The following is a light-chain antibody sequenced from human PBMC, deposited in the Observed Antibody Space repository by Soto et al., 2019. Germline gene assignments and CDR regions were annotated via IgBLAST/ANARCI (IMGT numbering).Light chain of an antibody. Sequence: DIQLTQSPSSLSTSVGDRVTITCRASQTIHNYLNWYQQTPGKAPKLLICAASNLRGGVPSRFSGGGSGTDFTLTISSLQPEDFATYYCQESFSPLYTFGQGTMLDI. CDR1: QTIHNY. CDR2: AAS. V-gene: IGKV1-39*01. CDR3: QESFSPLYT. J-gene: IGKJ2*01.